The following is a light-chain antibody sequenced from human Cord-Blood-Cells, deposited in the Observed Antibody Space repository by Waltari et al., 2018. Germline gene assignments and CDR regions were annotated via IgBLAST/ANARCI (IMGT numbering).Light chain of an antibody. V-gene: IGLV2-23*01. CDR2: EGS. Sequence: QSALTQPASVSGSPGQSITISCTGTSSDVGSYNLVSWYQQHPGKAPKLMIDEGSKRPSGVSNRFSGSRSGNTSSLTISGLQAEDEADYDCCSDAGSSTLFGGGTTLTVL. J-gene: IGLJ2*01. CDR3: CSDAGSSTL. CDR1: SSDVGSYNL.